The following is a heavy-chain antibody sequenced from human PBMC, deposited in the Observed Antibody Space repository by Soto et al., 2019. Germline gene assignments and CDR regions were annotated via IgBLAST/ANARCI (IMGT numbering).Heavy chain of an antibody. CDR3: ARASGGYSYGNHYYYYYYGMDV. V-gene: IGHV4-59*01. CDR2: IYYSGST. CDR1: GGSISSYY. D-gene: IGHD5-18*01. Sequence: SETLSLTCTVSGGSISSYYWSWIRQPPGKELEWIGYIYYSGSTNYNPSLKSRVTISVDTSKNQFSLKLSSVTAADTAVYYCARASGGYSYGNHYYYYYYGMDVWGQGTTVTVSS. J-gene: IGHJ6*02.